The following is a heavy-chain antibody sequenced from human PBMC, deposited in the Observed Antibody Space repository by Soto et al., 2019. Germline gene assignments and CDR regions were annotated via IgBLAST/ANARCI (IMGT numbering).Heavy chain of an antibody. CDR3: ARGFDFYDFWSGYLVPDYYYGMDV. CDR1: GYTFTSYA. D-gene: IGHD3-3*01. J-gene: IGHJ6*02. V-gene: IGHV7-4-1*01. Sequence: ASVKVSCKASGYTFTSYAMNWVRQAPGQGLEWMGWINTNTGNPKYAQGFTGRFVFSLDTSVSTAYLQICSLKAEDTAVYYCARGFDFYDFWSGYLVPDYYYGMDVWGQGTTVTVSS. CDR2: INTNTGNP.